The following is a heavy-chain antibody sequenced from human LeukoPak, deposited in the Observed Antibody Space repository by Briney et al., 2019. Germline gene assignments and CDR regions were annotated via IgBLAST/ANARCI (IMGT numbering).Heavy chain of an antibody. CDR3: ARSAVALDY. CDR1: GGSINSGSYY. Sequence: PSETLSLTCTVSGGSINSGSYYWSWIRQPAGKGLEWIGRIYSSGSTNYNPSLKSRVTMSVDTSKNQFSLKLSSVTAADTAVYYCARSAVALDYWGQGTLVTVSS. CDR2: IYSSGST. J-gene: IGHJ4*02. D-gene: IGHD6-19*01. V-gene: IGHV4-61*02.